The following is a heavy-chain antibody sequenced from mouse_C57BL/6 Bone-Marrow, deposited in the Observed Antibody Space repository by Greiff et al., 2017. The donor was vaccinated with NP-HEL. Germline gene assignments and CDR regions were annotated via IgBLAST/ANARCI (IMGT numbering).Heavy chain of an antibody. Sequence: EVQRVESGGGLVKPGGSLKLSCAASGFTFSSYTMSWVRQTPEKRLEWVATISGGGGNTYYPDSVKGRFTISRDNAKNTLYLQMSSLRSEDTALYYCARDYYGSEGFAYWGQGTLVTVSA. CDR1: GFTFSSYT. V-gene: IGHV5-9*01. D-gene: IGHD1-1*01. J-gene: IGHJ3*01. CDR3: ARDYYGSEGFAY. CDR2: ISGGGGNT.